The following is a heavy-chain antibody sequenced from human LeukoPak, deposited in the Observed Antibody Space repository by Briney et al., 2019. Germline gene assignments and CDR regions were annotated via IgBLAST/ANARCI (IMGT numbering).Heavy chain of an antibody. Sequence: NPSETLSLTCTVSGGSISSYYWSWIRQPPGKGLEWIGYIYYSGSTNYNPSLKSRVTISVDTSKNQFSLKLSSVTAADTAVYYCARAPGAAIDWGQGTLVTVSS. V-gene: IGHV4-59*01. CDR2: IYYSGST. D-gene: IGHD2-2*01. CDR3: ARAPGAAID. J-gene: IGHJ4*02. CDR1: GGSISSYY.